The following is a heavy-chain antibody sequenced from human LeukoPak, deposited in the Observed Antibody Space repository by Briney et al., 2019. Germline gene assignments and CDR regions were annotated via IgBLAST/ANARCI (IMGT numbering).Heavy chain of an antibody. CDR1: GFTFDDYG. V-gene: IGHV3-20*04. D-gene: IGHD3-3*01. J-gene: IGHJ6*04. CDR3: ARDARIGITIFGVALDV. Sequence: RAGGSLRLSCAASGFTFDDYGMSWVRQAPGKGLEWVSGINWNGGSTGYADSVKGRFTISRDNAKNSLYLQMNSLRAKDTALYYCARDARIGITIFGVALDVWGKGTTVTVSS. CDR2: INWNGGST.